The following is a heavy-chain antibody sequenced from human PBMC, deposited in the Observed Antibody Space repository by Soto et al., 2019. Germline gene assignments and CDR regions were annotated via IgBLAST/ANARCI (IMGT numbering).Heavy chain of an antibody. Sequence: QVQLEQSGAEVRKPGSLVKVSCKASGGTFSSSAINWLRQAPGQGPEWMGGIIPTFGTSNYIPKLRGRVTITADTSTNTAYMEMSSLTSEDTAMYYCARSETAGHKGFDIWGQGTMVTVSA. CDR3: ARSETAGHKGFDI. CDR1: GGTFSSSA. J-gene: IGHJ3*02. D-gene: IGHD6-19*01. V-gene: IGHV1-69*06. CDR2: IIPTFGTS.